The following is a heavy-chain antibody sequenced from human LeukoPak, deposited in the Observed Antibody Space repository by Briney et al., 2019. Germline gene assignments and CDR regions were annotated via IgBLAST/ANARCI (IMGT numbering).Heavy chain of an antibody. D-gene: IGHD1-26*01. CDR2: INPNSGGT. CDR1: GYTFTGYY. Sequence: ASVKVSCKASGYTFTGYYMHWVRQAPGQGLEWMGWINPNSGGTNYAQKFQGRVTMTRDTFISTAYMELSRLRSDDTAVYYCATSGFSGRLFDYWGQGTLVTVSS. CDR3: ATSGFSGRLFDY. V-gene: IGHV1-2*02. J-gene: IGHJ4*02.